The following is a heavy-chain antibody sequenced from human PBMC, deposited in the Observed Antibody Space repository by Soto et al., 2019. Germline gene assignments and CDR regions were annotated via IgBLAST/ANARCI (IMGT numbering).Heavy chain of an antibody. CDR2: IIPIFGTA. CDR1: GGTFSSYA. Sequence: SVKVSCKASGGTFSSYAISWVRQAPGQGLEWMGGIIPIFGTANYAQKFQGRVTITADESTSTAYMELSSLRSEDTAVYYCARELAYYYDSSGSGDAFDIWGQGTMVTVSS. V-gene: IGHV1-69*13. J-gene: IGHJ3*02. D-gene: IGHD3-22*01. CDR3: ARELAYYYDSSGSGDAFDI.